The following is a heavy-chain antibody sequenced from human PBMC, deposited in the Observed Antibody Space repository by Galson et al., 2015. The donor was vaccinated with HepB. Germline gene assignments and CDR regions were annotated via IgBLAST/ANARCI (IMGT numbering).Heavy chain of an antibody. J-gene: IGHJ6*02. CDR2: IWYDGSNK. V-gene: IGHV3-33*06. CDR1: GFTFSSYG. D-gene: IGHD4-11*01. CDR3: AKPLYSQYYYYGMDV. Sequence: SLRLSCAASGFTFSSYGMHWVRQAPGKGLEWVAVIWYDGSNKYYADSVKGRFTISRDNFKKMVYLQMNTLRADDTAVYYCAKPLYSQYYYYGMDVWGPGTTVTVSS.